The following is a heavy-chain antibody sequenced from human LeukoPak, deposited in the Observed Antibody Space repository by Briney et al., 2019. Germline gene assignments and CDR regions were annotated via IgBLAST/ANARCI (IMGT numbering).Heavy chain of an antibody. Sequence: GASLKISCTGSGSIFTTYWICWVRQLPGKGLEWMGIIYPGDSDTRYSPSFQGQVTISADKSISTAYLQWSSLKASDTAMYYCARSEMATVLSQDYWGQGTLVTVSS. CDR3: ARSEMATVLSQDY. CDR2: IYPGDSDT. V-gene: IGHV5-51*01. D-gene: IGHD5-24*01. CDR1: GSIFTTYW. J-gene: IGHJ4*02.